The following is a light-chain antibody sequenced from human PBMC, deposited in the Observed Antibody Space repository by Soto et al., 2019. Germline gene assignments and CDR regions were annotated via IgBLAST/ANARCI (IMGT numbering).Light chain of an antibody. CDR3: LAWDSNTAV. Sequence: SNELTQPPSVSVSPGQTASIPCSGDKLGDKYASWYQQEPGQSPVLVIYQDTKRPSGIPERFSGSNSGNTATLTISGTQAMDEADYYCLAWDSNTAVFGGGTKLTVL. V-gene: IGLV3-1*01. CDR2: QDT. J-gene: IGLJ2*01. CDR1: KLGDKY.